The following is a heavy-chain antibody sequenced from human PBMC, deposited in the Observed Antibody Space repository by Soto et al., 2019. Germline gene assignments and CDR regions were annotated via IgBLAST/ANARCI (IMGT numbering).Heavy chain of an antibody. CDR3: ARGETYYDYVWGSYRFRYYFDY. J-gene: IGHJ4*02. D-gene: IGHD3-16*02. CDR1: GDSVSSNSAA. CDR2: TYYRSKWYN. Sequence: SQTLSLTCAISGDSVSSNSAAWNWIRQSPSRGLEWLGRTYYRSKWYNDYAVSVKSRITINPDTSKNQFSLQLNSVTPEDTAVYYCARGETYYDYVWGSYRFRYYFDYWGQGTLVTVSS. V-gene: IGHV6-1*01.